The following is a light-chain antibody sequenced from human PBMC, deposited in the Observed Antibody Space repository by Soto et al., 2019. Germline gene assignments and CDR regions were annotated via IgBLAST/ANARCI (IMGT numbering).Light chain of an antibody. J-gene: IGKJ5*01. CDR3: QQSYSTLIT. Sequence: IQMTQSPSTLSASVGDRVTITCRASQSINNWLAWYQQKPGKAPKLLIYAASSLQSGVPSRFSGSGSGTDFTLTISSLQPEDFATYYCQQSYSTLITFGQGTRLEIK. V-gene: IGKV1-39*01. CDR2: AAS. CDR1: QSINNW.